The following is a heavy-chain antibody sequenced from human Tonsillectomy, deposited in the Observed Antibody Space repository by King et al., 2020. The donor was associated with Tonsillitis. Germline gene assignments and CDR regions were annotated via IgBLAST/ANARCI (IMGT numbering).Heavy chain of an antibody. Sequence: VQLVESGGGLVQPGGSLRLSCAASGFTFSSYAMSWVRQAPGKGLEWGSAISGSGVRTYYADSVGGLFTISIDTSKNTLYLQMNSLRAEDTAVYYCAKGFYSGYDTFDYWGQGTLVTVSS. J-gene: IGHJ4*02. CDR3: AKGFYSGYDTFDY. V-gene: IGHV3-23*04. D-gene: IGHD5-12*01. CDR2: ISGSGVRT. CDR1: GFTFSSYA.